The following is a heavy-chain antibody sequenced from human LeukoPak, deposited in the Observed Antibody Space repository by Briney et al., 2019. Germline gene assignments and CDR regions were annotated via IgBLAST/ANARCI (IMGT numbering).Heavy chain of an antibody. CDR2: IRHDGNAK. D-gene: IGHD2-15*01. Sequence: GGSLRLSCAASGFAFSDFWMSWVRQAPGKGLEWVANIRHDGNAKNYVPSVRGRFTISRDNAKNSLYLQMNSLTVEDTAVYYCATSHDSAGHDWGQGTLVTVSS. CDR3: ATSHDSAGHD. V-gene: IGHV3-7*01. CDR1: GFAFSDFW. J-gene: IGHJ4*02.